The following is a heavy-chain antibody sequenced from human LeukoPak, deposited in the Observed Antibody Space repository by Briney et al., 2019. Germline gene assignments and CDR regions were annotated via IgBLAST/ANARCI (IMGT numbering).Heavy chain of an antibody. D-gene: IGHD3-10*01. CDR1: GGSFSDYY. CDR3: ARGDRGVSAARPFKPGNWFDP. CDR2: INHRDNT. J-gene: IGHJ5*02. V-gene: IGHV4-34*01. Sequence: SETLSLTCAVYGGSFSDYYWSWIRQPPGMGLEYIGEINHRDNTNYNPSLKSRVTISADMSKNQFSLNLSPVTAADTAVYYCARGDRGVSAARPFKPGNWFDPWGQGTLVTVSS.